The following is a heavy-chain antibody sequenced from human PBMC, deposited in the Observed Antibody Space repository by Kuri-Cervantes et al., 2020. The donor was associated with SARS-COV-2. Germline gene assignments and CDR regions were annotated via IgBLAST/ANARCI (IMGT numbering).Heavy chain of an antibody. CDR2: IIPILGIA. J-gene: IGHJ4*02. CDR1: GGTFSSYA. D-gene: IGHD5-24*01. Sequence: SVKVSCKASGGTFSSYAISWVRQAPGQGLEWMGRIIPILGIANYAQKFQGRVTITADKSTSTAYMELSSLRSEDTAVYYCAREMATITAQGYSDYWGQGTLVTVSS. CDR3: AREMATITAQGYSDY. V-gene: IGHV1-69*04.